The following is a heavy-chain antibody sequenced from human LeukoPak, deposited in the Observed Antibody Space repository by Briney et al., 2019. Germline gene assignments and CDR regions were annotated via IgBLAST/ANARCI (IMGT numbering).Heavy chain of an antibody. CDR3: ASGEAIDYFDY. CDR2: IYYSGST. D-gene: IGHD3-10*01. J-gene: IGHJ4*02. V-gene: IGHV4-59*08. CDR1: GGSISSYY. Sequence: PSETLSLTCTVSGGSISSYYWSWIRQPPGKGLEWIGYIYYSGSTNYNPSLKSRVTISVDTSKNQFSLKLSSVTAADAAVYYCASGEAIDYFDYWGQGTLVTVSS.